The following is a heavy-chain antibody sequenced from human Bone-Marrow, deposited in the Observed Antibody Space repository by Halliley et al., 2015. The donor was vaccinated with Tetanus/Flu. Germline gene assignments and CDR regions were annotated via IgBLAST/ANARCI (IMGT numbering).Heavy chain of an antibody. Sequence: SRINRDGSTTNYADSVKGRFTISRDNAKNPLDLQMNGLRAEDTAVYYCARDLSYTERVRMDVWGQGTTVTVSS. D-gene: IGHD3-10*01. CDR3: ARDLSYTERVRMDV. CDR2: INRDGSTT. V-gene: IGHV3-74*01. J-gene: IGHJ6*02.